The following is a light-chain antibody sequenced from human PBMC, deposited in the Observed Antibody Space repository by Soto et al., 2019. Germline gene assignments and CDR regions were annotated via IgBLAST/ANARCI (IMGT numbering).Light chain of an antibody. CDR1: QDIRGA. CDR3: QQFNTYPNT. CDR2: DVS. V-gene: IGKV1-13*02. J-gene: IGKJ5*01. Sequence: ALQLTQSPSSLSASVGDRVTITCRASQDIRGALAWYQQKPGKPPKLLIFDVSSLQSGVPSRFSGRGSGTDFTLTISSLQAEDFATYYCQQFNTYPNTFGQGTRLEIK.